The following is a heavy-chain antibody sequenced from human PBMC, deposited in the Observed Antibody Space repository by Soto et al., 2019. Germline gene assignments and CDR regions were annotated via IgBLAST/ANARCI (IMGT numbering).Heavy chain of an antibody. J-gene: IGHJ4*02. CDR1: GGSISSGGYS. CDR3: ARALSIQGYSYGYILDY. V-gene: IGHV4-30-2*01. D-gene: IGHD5-18*01. Sequence: PSETPSLTCAVSGGSISSGGYSWSWIRQPPGKGLEWIGYIYHSGSTYYNPSLKSRVTISVDRSKNQFSLKLSSVTAADTAVYYCARALSIQGYSYGYILDYWGQGTLVTVSS. CDR2: IYHSGST.